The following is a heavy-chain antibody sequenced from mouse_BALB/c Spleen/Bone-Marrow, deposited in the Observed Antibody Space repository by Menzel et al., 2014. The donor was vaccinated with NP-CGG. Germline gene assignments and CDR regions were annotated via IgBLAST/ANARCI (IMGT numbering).Heavy chain of an antibody. Sequence: LQQSGSELVRPGASVKLSCKASGYTFTSYWMHWVKQRPGQGLEWIGNIYPGSGSTNYDEKFKSKATLTVDTSSSTAYMQLSSLTSEDSAVYYCPRLGAPYAMDYWGQGTSVTVSS. J-gene: IGHJ4*01. CDR2: IYPGSGST. V-gene: IGHV1S22*01. CDR3: PRLGAPYAMDY. CDR1: GYTFTSYW.